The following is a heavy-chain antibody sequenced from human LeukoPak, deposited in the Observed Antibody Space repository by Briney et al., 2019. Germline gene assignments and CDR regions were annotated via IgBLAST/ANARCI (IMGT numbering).Heavy chain of an antibody. CDR2: ISTTSHYT. CDR3: ARDRRPAFYPGTRYYYGMDV. Sequence: KPGGSLRLSCAASGFTFSDFYMTWIRQAPGKGLEWVSYISTTSHYTNYADSVKGRFTISRDNAKNSLYLQMNSLRAEDTAVYYCARDRRPAFYPGTRYYYGMDVWGQGTTVTVSS. V-gene: IGHV3-11*06. J-gene: IGHJ6*02. D-gene: IGHD6-13*01. CDR1: GFTFSDFY.